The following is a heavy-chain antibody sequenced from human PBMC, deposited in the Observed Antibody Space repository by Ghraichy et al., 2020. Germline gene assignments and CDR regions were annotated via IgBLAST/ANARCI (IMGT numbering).Heavy chain of an antibody. J-gene: IGHJ6*02. CDR3: ARASIGDTYYGHYYGMDV. V-gene: IGHV3-53*04. CDR1: GFTVSSNY. D-gene: IGHD2-21*02. CDR2: IYTGGST. Sequence: GGSLRLSCAASGFTVSSNYMTWVRQAPGAGLEWVSIIYTGGSTYYADSVKGRFTISRHNSKNMVFLQMDSLRLEDTAVYYCARASIGDTYYGHYYGMDVWGQGTTVTVSS.